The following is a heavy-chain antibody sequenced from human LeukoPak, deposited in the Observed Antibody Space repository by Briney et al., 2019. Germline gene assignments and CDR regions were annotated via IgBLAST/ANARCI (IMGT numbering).Heavy chain of an antibody. D-gene: IGHD5-18*01. CDR2: ISAYNGNT. CDR3: ARDLGTGLSSNYFDY. V-gene: IGHV1-18*01. CDR1: GYTFTSYG. J-gene: IGHJ4*02. Sequence: GASVKVSCKASGYTFTSYGISWVRQAPGQGLEWMGWISAYNGNTNYAQKLQGRATMITDTSTSTAYMELRSLRSDDTAVYYCARDLGTGLSSNYFDYWGQGTLVTVSS.